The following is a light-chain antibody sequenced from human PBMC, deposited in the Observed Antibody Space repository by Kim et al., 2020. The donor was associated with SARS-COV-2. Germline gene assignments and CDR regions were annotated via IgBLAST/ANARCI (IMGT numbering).Light chain of an antibody. J-gene: IGLJ2*01. CDR1: NIGSKS. CDR2: YDT. Sequence: APGKTARINCGGNNIGSKSVHRYQQKPGQAPVLVIYYDTDRPSGIPERFSGSNSGNTATLTISRVEAGDEADYYCQVWDTSSDHVVFGGGTKVTVL. V-gene: IGLV3-21*04. CDR3: QVWDTSSDHVV.